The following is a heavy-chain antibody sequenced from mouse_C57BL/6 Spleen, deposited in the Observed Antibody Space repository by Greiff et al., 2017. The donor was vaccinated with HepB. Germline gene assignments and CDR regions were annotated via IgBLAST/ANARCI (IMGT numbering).Heavy chain of an antibody. V-gene: IGHV1-53*01. CDR3: AREGVVPYWYFDV. Sequence: VQLQQPGTELVKPGASVKLSCKASGYSFTSYWMHWVKQRPGQGLEWIGNINPSNGGTNYNEKFKSKATLTVDKSSSTAYMQLSSLTSEDSAVYYCAREGVVPYWYFDVWGTGTTVTVSS. J-gene: IGHJ1*03. CDR2: INPSNGGT. D-gene: IGHD6-1*01. CDR1: GYSFTSYW.